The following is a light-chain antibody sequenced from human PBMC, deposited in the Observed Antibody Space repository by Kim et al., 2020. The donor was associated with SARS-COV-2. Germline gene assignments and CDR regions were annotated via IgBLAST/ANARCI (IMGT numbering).Light chain of an antibody. Sequence: DIQLTQSPSSLSASVGDRVTLTCRASQSIMTNLNWYRQKPGKAPNALIYAASNLKRGVPSRFSGSGPGTDFTLTIISLQPEDFATYYCQQSYSTPPTFGQGTKLEI. CDR1: QSIMTN. CDR3: QQSYSTPPT. CDR2: AAS. J-gene: IGKJ2*01. V-gene: IGKV1-39*01.